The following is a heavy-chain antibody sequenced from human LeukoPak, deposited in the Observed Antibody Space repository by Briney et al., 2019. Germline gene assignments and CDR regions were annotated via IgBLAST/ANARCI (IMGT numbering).Heavy chain of an antibody. V-gene: IGHV3-53*04. CDR2: IYSGGST. CDR3: ARAGAGYSGYDPARGMDV. CDR1: GFTFSSYA. D-gene: IGHD5-12*01. Sequence: HPGGSLRLSCAASGFTFSSYAMSWVRQAPGKGLEWVSVIYSGGSTYYADSVKGRFTISRHNSKNTLYLQMNSLRAEDTAVYYCARAGAGYSGYDPARGMDVWGQGTTVTVSS. J-gene: IGHJ6*02.